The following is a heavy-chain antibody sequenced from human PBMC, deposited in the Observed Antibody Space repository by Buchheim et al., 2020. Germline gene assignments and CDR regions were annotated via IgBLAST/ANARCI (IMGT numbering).Heavy chain of an antibody. J-gene: IGHJ4*02. V-gene: IGHV1-2*04. CDR3: ARARGLRVGGSAIGYYFDY. CDR1: GYTFTGYY. Sequence: QVQLVQSGAEVKKPGASVKVSCKASGYTFTGYYMHWVRQAPGQGLEWMGWINPNSGGTNYAQKFQGWVTMTRDTSISPAYMELSRLRSDDTAVYYCARARGLRVGGSAIGYYFDYWGQGTL. D-gene: IGHD3-16*01. CDR2: INPNSGGT.